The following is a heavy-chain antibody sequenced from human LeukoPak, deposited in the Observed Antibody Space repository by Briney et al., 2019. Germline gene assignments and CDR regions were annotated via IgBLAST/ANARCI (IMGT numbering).Heavy chain of an antibody. CDR3: ARGVYSGYAVWFDP. CDR2: IYYSGST. Sequence: SETLSLTCTVSGCSISSYYWSWIRQPPGKGLEWIGYIYYSGSTNYNPSLKSRVTISVDTSKNQFSLKLSSVTAAAAVVYCCARGVYSGYAVWFDPWGQGTLVTVSS. CDR1: GCSISSYY. D-gene: IGHD5-12*01. V-gene: IGHV4-59*01. J-gene: IGHJ5*02.